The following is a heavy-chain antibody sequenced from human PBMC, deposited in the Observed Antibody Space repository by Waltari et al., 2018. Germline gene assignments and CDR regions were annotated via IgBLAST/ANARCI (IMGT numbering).Heavy chain of an antibody. D-gene: IGHD6-13*01. CDR2: IYSSGST. CDR3: AKSKSGYSNDHFDY. V-gene: IGHV4-59*02. J-gene: IGHJ4*02. CDR1: GASVPTAY. Sequence: QVQLQESGPGLVKPSETLSLPGTVSGASVPTAYWSWTRQPPGKGLEWIGYIYSSGSTNYNPSLKSRVTISIDTSKNQFSLNLTSVTAADTAVYYCAKSKSGYSNDHFDYWGQGTLVTVSS.